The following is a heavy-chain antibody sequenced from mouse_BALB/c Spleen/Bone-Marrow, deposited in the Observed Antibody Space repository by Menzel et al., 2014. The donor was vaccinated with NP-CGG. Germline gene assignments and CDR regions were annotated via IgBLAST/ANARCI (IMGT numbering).Heavy chain of an antibody. Sequence: VHLVESGAELARPGASVKLSCKAFGYTFTSYWMQWVKQRPGQGLEWIGAIYPGDGDTRYTQKFKGKATLTADKSSSTAYMQLSSLASEDSAVYYCARGYPSDYWGQGTTLTVSS. J-gene: IGHJ2*01. V-gene: IGHV1-87*01. CDR1: GYTFTSYW. CDR2: IYPGDGDT. CDR3: ARGYPSDY. D-gene: IGHD3-2*02.